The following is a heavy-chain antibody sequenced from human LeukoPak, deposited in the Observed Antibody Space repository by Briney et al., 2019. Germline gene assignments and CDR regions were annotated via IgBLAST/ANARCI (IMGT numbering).Heavy chain of an antibody. D-gene: IGHD4-11*01. Sequence: EASVKVSCKASGYTFTGYYMHWVRQAPGQGLEWMGIINPSGGSTSYAQKFQGRVTMTRDMSTSTVYMELSNLRSEDTAVYYCASSNYEETNFDYWGQGTLVTVSS. CDR1: GYTFTGYY. V-gene: IGHV1-46*01. CDR3: ASSNYEETNFDY. J-gene: IGHJ4*02. CDR2: INPSGGST.